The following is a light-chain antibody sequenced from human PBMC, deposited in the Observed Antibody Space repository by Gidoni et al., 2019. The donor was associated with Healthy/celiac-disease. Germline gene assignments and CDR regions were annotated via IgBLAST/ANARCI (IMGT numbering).Light chain of an antibody. J-gene: IGKJ1*01. Sequence: DIQMTKSPSSLSASVGDRVTITCPASQSISSYLNWYQQKPGKAPKLLIYAASSLQSGVPSRFSGRGSVTYFTLTISSLQPADFATYYCQQSYSTPRVFGQGTKVEIK. CDR1: QSISSY. V-gene: IGKV1-39*01. CDR2: AAS. CDR3: QQSYSTPRV.